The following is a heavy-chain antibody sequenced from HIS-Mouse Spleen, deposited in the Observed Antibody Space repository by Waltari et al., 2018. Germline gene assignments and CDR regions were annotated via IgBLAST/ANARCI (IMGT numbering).Heavy chain of an antibody. CDR3: ARDSFWSGYYLDY. J-gene: IGHJ4*02. CDR1: GYTFTDYY. CDR2: TRPNSGGT. D-gene: IGHD3-3*01. V-gene: IGHV1-2*02. Sequence: QVQLVQSGAEVKKPGASVKVSCTASGYTFTDYYMHCVRHAPVQELEWMGWTRPNSGGTNAERKFQGRVTMTRDTSISTAYMELSRLRSDDTAVYYCARDSFWSGYYLDYWGQGTLVTVSS.